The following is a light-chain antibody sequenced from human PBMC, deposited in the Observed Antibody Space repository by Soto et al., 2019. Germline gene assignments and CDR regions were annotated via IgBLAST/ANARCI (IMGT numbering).Light chain of an antibody. CDR3: SSYASSSTVI. Sequence: QSVLTQPASVSGSPGQSITISCTGTSDDVGGHNYVSWYQQHPGKAPKLIIYDVTNRPSGVSNRFSGSKSANTASLTISGLQAEDEADYYCSSYASSSTVIFGGGTKLTVL. CDR2: DVT. V-gene: IGLV2-14*01. J-gene: IGLJ2*01. CDR1: SDDVGGHNY.